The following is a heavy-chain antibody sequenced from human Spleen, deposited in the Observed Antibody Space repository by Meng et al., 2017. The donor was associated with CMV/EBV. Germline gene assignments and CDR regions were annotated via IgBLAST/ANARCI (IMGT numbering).Heavy chain of an antibody. J-gene: IGHJ4*02. V-gene: IGHV3-74*01. CDR3: ARSLVYCVSDF. CDR2: INSDGSST. Sequence: LSLTCAASGFTFSSYWMHWVRQAPGKGLVWVSRINSDGSSTSYADSVKGRFTISRDNAKNTLYLQMDSLRAEDTAVYYCARSLVYCVSDFWGPGILVTVSS. CDR1: GFTFSSYW. D-gene: IGHD2-21*01.